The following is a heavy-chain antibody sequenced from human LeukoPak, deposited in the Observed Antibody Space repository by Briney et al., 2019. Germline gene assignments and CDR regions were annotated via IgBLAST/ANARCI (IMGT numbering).Heavy chain of an antibody. Sequence: SGTLSLTCAVSGGSISSGGYSWSWIRQPVGKGLEWIGRIYTSGSTNYNPSLKSRVTISLDTSKNQFSLKLSSVTAADTAVYYCANSIDFDYGDYYFDYWGQGALVTISS. CDR3: ANSIDFDYGDYYFDY. D-gene: IGHD4-17*01. J-gene: IGHJ4*02. CDR1: GGSISSGGYS. CDR2: IYTSGST. V-gene: IGHV4-61*02.